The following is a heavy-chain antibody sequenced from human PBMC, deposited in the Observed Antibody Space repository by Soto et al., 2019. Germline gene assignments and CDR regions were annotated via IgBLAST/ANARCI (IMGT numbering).Heavy chain of an antibody. Sequence: PSETLSLTCTVSGGSISSYYWSWIRQPPGKGLEWIGYIYYSGSTNYNPSLKSRVTISVDTSKNQFSLKLSSVTAADTAVYYCARDPEAGAGFDPWGQGTLVTVS. CDR2: IYYSGST. V-gene: IGHV4-59*01. CDR3: ARDPEAGAGFDP. J-gene: IGHJ5*02. CDR1: GGSISSYY. D-gene: IGHD1-26*01.